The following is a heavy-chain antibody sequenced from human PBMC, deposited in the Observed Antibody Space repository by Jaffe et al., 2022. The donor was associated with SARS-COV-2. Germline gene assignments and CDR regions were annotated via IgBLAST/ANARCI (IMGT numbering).Heavy chain of an antibody. CDR3: ARYVGTGGHNDY. D-gene: IGHD3-10*02. CDR1: SGSISSSSYH. CDR2: INHGGST. J-gene: IGHJ4*02. Sequence: QLQLQESGPGLVKPSETLSLTCTVSSGSISSSSYHWGWIRQPPGKGLEWIGIINHGGSTYYSASLKSRVTISVDTSKNHFSLKLSSVTAADTAVYYCARYVGTGGHNDYWGQGTLVTVSS. V-gene: IGHV4-39*02.